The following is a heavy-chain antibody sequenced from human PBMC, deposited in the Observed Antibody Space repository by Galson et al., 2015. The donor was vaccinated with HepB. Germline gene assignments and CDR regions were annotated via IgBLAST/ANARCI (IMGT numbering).Heavy chain of an antibody. CDR3: ARSRYYDSSGPYAFDI. CDR1: GYTFTSYY. J-gene: IGHJ3*02. V-gene: IGHV1-2*04. CDR2: INPNSGGT. D-gene: IGHD3-22*01. Sequence: SVKVSCKASGYTFTSYYMHWVRQAPGQGLEWMGWINPNSGGTNYAQKFQGWVTMTRDTSISTAYMELSRLRSDDTAVYYCARSRYYDSSGPYAFDIWGQGTMVTVSS.